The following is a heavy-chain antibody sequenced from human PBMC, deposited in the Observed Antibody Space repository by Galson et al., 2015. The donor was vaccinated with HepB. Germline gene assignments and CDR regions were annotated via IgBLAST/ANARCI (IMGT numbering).Heavy chain of an antibody. V-gene: IGHV3-33*01. Sequence: SLRLSCAASGFTFSNYGIHWVRQAPGKGLEWVAVIWYDGSNKYYADSVKGRFTISRDNSKNTVYLQMNSLRAEDTAVYYCARDDRPAYCGSASCKVSGGHDWGQGTPVTVSS. CDR2: IWYDGSNK. CDR1: GFTFSNYG. J-gene: IGHJ4*03. CDR3: ARDDRPAYCGSASCKVSGGHD. D-gene: IGHD2-2*01.